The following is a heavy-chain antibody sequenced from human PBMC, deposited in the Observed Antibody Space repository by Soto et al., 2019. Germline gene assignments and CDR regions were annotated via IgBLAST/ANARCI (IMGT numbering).Heavy chain of an antibody. J-gene: IGHJ4*02. Sequence: PGGSLRLSCAASGFTFSGYAMSLVRQAPGKGLVWVSSITMSADGTYYTDSVKGRFTISRDSSKNTVFLQMNSLRAEDTAIYYCTRTLANFDYWGQGILVTVSS. CDR1: GFTFSGYA. CDR3: TRTLANFDY. CDR2: ITMSADGT. V-gene: IGHV3-23*01.